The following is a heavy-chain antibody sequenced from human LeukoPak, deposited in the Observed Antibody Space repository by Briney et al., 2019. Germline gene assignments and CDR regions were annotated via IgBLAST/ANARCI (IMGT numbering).Heavy chain of an antibody. Sequence: SETLSLTCAVYGGSFSGYYWSWIRQPPGKGLEWIGEINHSGSTNYNPSLKSRVTISVDTSKNQFSLKLSSLTAADTAVYYCAGDRYYYDSSGYYLSYWGQGTLVTVSS. CDR3: AGDRYYYDSSGYYLSY. V-gene: IGHV4-34*01. CDR1: GGSFSGYY. J-gene: IGHJ4*02. D-gene: IGHD3-22*01. CDR2: INHSGST.